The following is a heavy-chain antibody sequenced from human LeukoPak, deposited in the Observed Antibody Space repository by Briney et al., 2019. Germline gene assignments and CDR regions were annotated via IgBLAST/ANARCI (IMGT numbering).Heavy chain of an antibody. CDR3: ARDGVWFGELSYYYYGMDV. J-gene: IGHJ6*02. CDR1: GDSVSSNSAA. D-gene: IGHD3-10*01. Sequence: SQTLSLTCAISGDSVSSNSAAWNWIRQSPSRGLEWLGRTYYRSKWYNDYAVSVKSRITINPDTSKNQFFLQLNSVTPEDTAVYYCARDGVWFGELSYYYYGMDVWGQGTTVTVSS. CDR2: TYYRSKWYN. V-gene: IGHV6-1*01.